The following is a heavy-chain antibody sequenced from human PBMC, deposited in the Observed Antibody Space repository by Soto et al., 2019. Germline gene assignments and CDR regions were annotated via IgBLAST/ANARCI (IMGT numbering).Heavy chain of an antibody. CDR2: IYDSGST. D-gene: IGHD6-13*01. Sequence: PSETLSLTCTVSGGSIIKYYWSWVRQPPGKGLEWIGYIYDSGSTDYNPSLKSRVTISVDTSKNQFSLKLSSVTAADTAVYYCARRYSSAFDIWGQGTMVTVSS. CDR1: GGSIIKYY. CDR3: ARRYSSAFDI. J-gene: IGHJ3*02. V-gene: IGHV4-59*08.